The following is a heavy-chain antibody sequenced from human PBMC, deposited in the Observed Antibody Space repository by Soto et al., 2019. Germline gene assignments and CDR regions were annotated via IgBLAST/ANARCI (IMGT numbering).Heavy chain of an antibody. J-gene: IGHJ4*02. V-gene: IGHV1-3*01. CDR1: GYTFTNYA. CDR2: INAGNGNT. Sequence: ASVKVSCKASGYTFTNYAIHWVRQAPGQRLEWMGWINAGNGNTKYSQKFQGRVTLSVDASKYQFSLSLKSVTAADTAVYYCARQDNTGTSQSFDYWGQGSLVTVSS. D-gene: IGHD1-26*01. CDR3: ARQDNTGTSQSFDY.